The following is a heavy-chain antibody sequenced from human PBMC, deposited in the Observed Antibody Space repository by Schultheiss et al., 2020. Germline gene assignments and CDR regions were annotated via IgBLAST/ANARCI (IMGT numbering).Heavy chain of an antibody. V-gene: IGHV4-39*01. CDR1: GGSISSSSYY. CDR3: ARPYSSSSGVGFDP. J-gene: IGHJ5*02. CDR2: IYYSGST. Sequence: SETLSLTCTVSGGSISSSSYYWGWIRQPPGKGLEWIGSIYYSGSTYYNPSLKSRVTISVDTSKNQFSLKLSSVTAADTAVYYCARPYSSSSGVGFDPWGQGTLVTVSS. D-gene: IGHD6-6*01.